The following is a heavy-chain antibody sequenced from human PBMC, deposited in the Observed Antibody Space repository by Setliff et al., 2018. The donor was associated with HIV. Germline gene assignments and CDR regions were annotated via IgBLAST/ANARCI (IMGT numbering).Heavy chain of an antibody. CDR2: IHHGGAT. D-gene: IGHD2-15*01. V-gene: IGHV4-34*01. J-gene: IGHJ4*02. Sequence: PSETLSLTCGVYGGSFSSYYWSWIRQSPGKGLEWIGEIHHGGATKYNPSVKSRVTISVDTSKNQFSLQLSSVTAADTAVYFCARHGGRYFDFWGPGTLVTVSS. CDR1: GGSFSSYY. CDR3: ARHGGRYFDF.